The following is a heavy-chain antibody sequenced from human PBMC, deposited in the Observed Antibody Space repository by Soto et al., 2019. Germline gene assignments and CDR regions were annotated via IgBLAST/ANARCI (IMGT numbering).Heavy chain of an antibody. V-gene: IGHV4-31*03. Sequence: QVQLQESGPGLVKPSQTLSLTCTVSGGSITSGGYCWTWIRQHPVKGLEWMGHIYYSGSTSYNPSLTSRVTITIDTSKNQFPQKLTSGHAADTAVYYCARDGDYFGSGSPPLLSKWGQGTLVTVSS. D-gene: IGHD3-10*01. CDR3: ARDGDYFGSGSPPLLSK. CDR1: GGSITSGGYC. J-gene: IGHJ4*02. CDR2: IYYSGST.